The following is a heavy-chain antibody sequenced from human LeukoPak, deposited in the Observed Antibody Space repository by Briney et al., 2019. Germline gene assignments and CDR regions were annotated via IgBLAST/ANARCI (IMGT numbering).Heavy chain of an antibody. J-gene: IGHJ4*02. Sequence: SLRLSXAASGFTFSSYAMNGVRQAPGKGLEWVSGISGSGGGSYYGDSVKGRFTISRENSKNTRDLEMKRLRGGDTAVYYCAKAPCSSGICYGRSCDYWGQGTLVTVSS. D-gene: IGHD2-15*01. CDR1: GFTFSSYA. CDR3: AKAPCSSGICYGRSCDY. V-gene: IGHV3-23*01. CDR2: ISGSGGGS.